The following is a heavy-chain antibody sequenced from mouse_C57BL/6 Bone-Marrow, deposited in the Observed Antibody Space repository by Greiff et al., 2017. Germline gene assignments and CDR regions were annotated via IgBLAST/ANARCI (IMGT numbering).Heavy chain of an antibody. CDR2: ISSGGSYT. CDR1: GFTFSSYG. D-gene: IGHD1-1*01. J-gene: IGHJ1*03. CDR3: ARQGSSYWYFDV. V-gene: IGHV5-6*01. Sequence: VQGVESGGDLVKPGGSLKLSCAASGFTFSSYGMSWVRQTPDKRLEWVATISSGGSYTYYPDSVKGRFTISRDNAKNTLYLQMSSLKSEDTAMYYCARQGSSYWYFDVWGTGTTVTVSS.